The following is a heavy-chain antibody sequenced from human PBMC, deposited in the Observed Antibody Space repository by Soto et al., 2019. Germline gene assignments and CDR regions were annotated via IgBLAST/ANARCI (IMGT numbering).Heavy chain of an antibody. CDR2: VYYSGST. V-gene: IGHV4-39*01. J-gene: IGHJ6*02. D-gene: IGHD3-22*01. Sequence: SETLSLTCTVSGGSISSSSYYWGWIRQPPGKGLEWIGSVYYSGSTYYNPSLKSRVTISVDTSKNQFSLKLSSVTAADTAVYYCARFDADYDSSGYYYSYYYYGMDVWGQGTTVTVSS. CDR3: ARFDADYDSSGYYYSYYYYGMDV. CDR1: GGSISSSSYY.